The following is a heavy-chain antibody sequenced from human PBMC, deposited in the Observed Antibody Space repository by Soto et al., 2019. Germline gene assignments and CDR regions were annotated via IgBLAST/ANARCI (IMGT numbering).Heavy chain of an antibody. CDR1: GFTFSSYA. CDR3: AGGYSSLAY. V-gene: IGHV3-30-3*01. D-gene: IGHD6-13*01. J-gene: IGHJ4*02. CDR2: ISYDGSNK. Sequence: PGGSLRLSCAASGFTFSSYAMHWVRQAPGKGLEWVAVISYDGSNKYYADSVKGRFTISRDNSKNTLYLQMNSLRAEDTAVYYCAGGYSSLAYWGQGTLVTVS.